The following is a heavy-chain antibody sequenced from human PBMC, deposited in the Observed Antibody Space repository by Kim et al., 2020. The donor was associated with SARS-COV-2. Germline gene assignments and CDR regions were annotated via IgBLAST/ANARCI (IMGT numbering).Heavy chain of an antibody. V-gene: IGHV4-31*02. CDR3: ARESYDILTGYYKGHYFDY. Sequence: SRVTISVDTSKNQFSLKLSSMTAADTAVYYCARESYDILTGYYKGHYFDYWGQGTLVTVSS. D-gene: IGHD3-9*01. J-gene: IGHJ4*02.